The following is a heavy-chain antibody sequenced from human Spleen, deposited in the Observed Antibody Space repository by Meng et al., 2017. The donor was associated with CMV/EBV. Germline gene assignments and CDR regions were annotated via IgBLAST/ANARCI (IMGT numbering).Heavy chain of an antibody. CDR2: ISAYNGNT. CDR3: ARPRSTSYYYYGMDV. CDR1: GYTFTSYG. V-gene: IGHV1-18*01. J-gene: IGHJ6*02. D-gene: IGHD2-2*01. Sequence: ASVKVSCKASGYTFTSYGISWVRQAPGQGLEWMGWISAYNGNTNYAQKLQGRVTMTTDTSTSTAYMELRSLRSDDTAVYYCARPRSTSYYYYGMDVWGQGTTVTVSS.